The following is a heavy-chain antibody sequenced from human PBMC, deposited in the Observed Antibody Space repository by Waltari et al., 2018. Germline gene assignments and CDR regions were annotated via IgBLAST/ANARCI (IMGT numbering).Heavy chain of an antibody. CDR3: ARSGGWYFKEGFDY. V-gene: IGHV4-39*01. CDR2: IYYSGDT. D-gene: IGHD6-19*01. Sequence: QLQMQESGPGLVTPSETLSLSCTVSGGSISNNGYYWCWIRQPPGKGLEWIGSIYYSGDTYYNPSLKSRVTISVDTSKNQFSLKLRSVTAADTAVYYCARSGGWYFKEGFDYWGQGILVTVSS. J-gene: IGHJ4*02. CDR1: GGSISNNGYY.